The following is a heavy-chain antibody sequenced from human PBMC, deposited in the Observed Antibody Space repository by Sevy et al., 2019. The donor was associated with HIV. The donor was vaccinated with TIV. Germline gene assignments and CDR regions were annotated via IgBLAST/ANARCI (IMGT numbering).Heavy chain of an antibody. J-gene: IGHJ4*02. Sequence: GESLKISCKVSGYSFTNFWIGWGRQVPGKGLEWMGLIKPDDSGSRYSPSFEGQVTISVAKSSSTVYLQLSSLKASDTAMYYCARRGGEPDLPIDYWGQGTLVTVSS. D-gene: IGHD3-16*01. CDR1: GYSFTNFW. V-gene: IGHV5-51*01. CDR2: IKPDDSGS. CDR3: ARRGGEPDLPIDY.